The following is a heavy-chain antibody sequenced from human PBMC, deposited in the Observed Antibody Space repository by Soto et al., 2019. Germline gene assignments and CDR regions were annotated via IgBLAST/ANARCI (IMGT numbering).Heavy chain of an antibody. J-gene: IGHJ4*02. V-gene: IGHV1-69*12. CDR3: ATYRRDSSSWNY. CDR2: IIPIFGTA. Sequence: QVQLVQSGAEVKKPGSSMKVSCKTSRGSFSSYAISWVRQAPGEGLEWMGGIIPIFGTANYAQKFQGRVTITADESTSTAYMELSSLRSEDTAVYYCATYRRDSSSWNYWGQGTLVTVSS. CDR1: RGSFSSYA. D-gene: IGHD6-13*01.